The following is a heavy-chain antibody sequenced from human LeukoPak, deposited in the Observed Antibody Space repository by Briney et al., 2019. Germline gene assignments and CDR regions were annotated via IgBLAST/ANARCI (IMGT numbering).Heavy chain of an antibody. Sequence: SETLSLTCAVSGYSISSGYYCGWIRQPPGKGLEWIGNIYHSGSTYYNPSLKSRVTISVDTSKNQFSLNLTSVTAADTAVYYCATQQSGYRDYWGQGTLVTVSS. CDR1: GYSISSGYY. V-gene: IGHV4-38-2*01. CDR3: ATQQSGYRDY. CDR2: IYHSGST. D-gene: IGHD3-22*01. J-gene: IGHJ4*02.